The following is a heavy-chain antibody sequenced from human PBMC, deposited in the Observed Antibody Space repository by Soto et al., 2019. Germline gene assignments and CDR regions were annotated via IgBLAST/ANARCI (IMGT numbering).Heavy chain of an antibody. D-gene: IGHD6-6*01. Sequence: LRLSCAASGFTFSSYAMSWVRQAPGKGLEWVSAISGSGGSTYYADSVKGRFTISRDNSKNTLYLQMNSLRAEDTAVYYCAKQRSSSYWFDPWGQGTLVTVSS. J-gene: IGHJ5*02. V-gene: IGHV3-23*01. CDR3: AKQRSSSYWFDP. CDR1: GFTFSSYA. CDR2: ISGSGGST.